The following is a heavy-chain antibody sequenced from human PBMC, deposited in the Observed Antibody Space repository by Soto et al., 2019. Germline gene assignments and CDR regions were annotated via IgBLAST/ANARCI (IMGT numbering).Heavy chain of an antibody. CDR2: ISYDGNNK. CDR1: GFTFSSYG. V-gene: IGHV3-30*18. Sequence: TGGSLRLSCAASGFTFSSYGMHWVRQAPGKGLEWVAVISYDGNNKYYADSVKGRFTISRDNSKNTLYLQMNSLRAEDTAVYYCAKVIFVGPWTMDVWGKGTTVTVSS. J-gene: IGHJ6*03. D-gene: IGHD3-3*01. CDR3: AKVIFVGPWTMDV.